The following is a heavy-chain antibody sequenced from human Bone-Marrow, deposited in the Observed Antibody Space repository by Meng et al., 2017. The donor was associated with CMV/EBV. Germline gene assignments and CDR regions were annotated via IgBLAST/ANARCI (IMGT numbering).Heavy chain of an antibody. D-gene: IGHD3-10*01. CDR2: IYRGGTT. Sequence: GESLKISCAASGLTVSSNFMSWVRQAPGKGLEWVSVIYRGGTTFYADSVKGRFTISRDNSKNTLYLQMNTLRAEDTAVYYCARGITMVRGAFDYWGQGALVTVSS. CDR1: GLTVSSNF. J-gene: IGHJ4*02. V-gene: IGHV3-53*01. CDR3: ARGITMVRGAFDY.